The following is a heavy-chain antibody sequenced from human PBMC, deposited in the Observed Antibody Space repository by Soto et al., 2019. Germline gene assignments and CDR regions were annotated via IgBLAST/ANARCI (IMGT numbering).Heavy chain of an antibody. CDR3: ARDSIAAAGKFDY. J-gene: IGHJ4*02. Sequence: SVKVSCKASGGTFSSYAISWLRQAPGQGLEWMGGIIPIFGTANYAQKFQGIVTITADESTSTAYMELSSLRSEDTAVYYCARDSIAAAGKFDYWGQGTLVTVSS. D-gene: IGHD6-13*01. CDR2: IIPIFGTA. V-gene: IGHV1-69*13. CDR1: GGTFSSYA.